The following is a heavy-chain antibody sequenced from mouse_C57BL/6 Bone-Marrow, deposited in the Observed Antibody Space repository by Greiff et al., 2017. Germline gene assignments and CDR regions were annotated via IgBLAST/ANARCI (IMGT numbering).Heavy chain of an antibody. J-gene: IGHJ3*01. D-gene: IGHD2-13*01. V-gene: IGHV5-9-1*02. Sequence: EVMLVESGEGLVKPGGSLKLSCAASGFTFSSYAMSWVRQTPEQRLEWVAYISSGGDYIYYADTVKGRFTISRDTARNTLYLQMSSLQSEDTAMFYCTRDWCDWWFAYWGQGTLVTVSA. CDR1: GFTFSSYA. CDR3: TRDWCDWWFAY. CDR2: ISSGGDYI.